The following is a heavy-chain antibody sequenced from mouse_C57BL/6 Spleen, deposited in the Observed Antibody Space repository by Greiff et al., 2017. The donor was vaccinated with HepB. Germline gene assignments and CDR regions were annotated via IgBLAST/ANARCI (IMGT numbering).Heavy chain of an antibody. CDR2: IRSKSNNYAT. V-gene: IGHV10-1*01. D-gene: IGHD3-2*01. CDR1: GFSFNTYA. J-gene: IGHJ3*01. Sequence: EAGGGLVQPKGSLKLSCAASGFSFNTYAMNWVRQAPGKGLEWVARIRSKSNNYATYYADSVKDRFTISRDDSESMLYLQMNNLKTEDTAMYYCVVLDSQFAYWGQGTLVTVSA. CDR3: VVLDSQFAY.